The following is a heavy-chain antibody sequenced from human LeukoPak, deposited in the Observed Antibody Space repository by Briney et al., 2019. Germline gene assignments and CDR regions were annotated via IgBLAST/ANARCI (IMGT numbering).Heavy chain of an antibody. CDR2: MNPNSGNT. V-gene: IGHV1-8*03. D-gene: IGHD3-9*01. CDR1: GYTFTSYD. J-gene: IGHJ4*02. CDR3: ARVGILTGQKLNDY. Sequence: ASVKVSCKASGYTFTSYDINWVRQATGQGLEWMGWMNPNSGNTGYAQKFQGRVTITRNTSISTAYMELSSLRSDDTAVYYCARVGILTGQKLNDYWGQGTLVTVSS.